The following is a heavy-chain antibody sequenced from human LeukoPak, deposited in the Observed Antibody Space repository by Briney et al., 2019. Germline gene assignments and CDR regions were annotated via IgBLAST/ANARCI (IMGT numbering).Heavy chain of an antibody. CDR2: INPNSSGT. D-gene: IGHD3-22*01. J-gene: IGHJ4*02. CDR1: GYTFTGYY. V-gene: IGHV1-2*02. Sequence: GASVKVSCKASGYTFTGYYMHWVRQAPGQGLEWMGWINPNSSGTNYAQKFQGRVTMTRDTSISTAYMELSRLRSDDTAVYYCASVYYYDSSGFDYWGQGTLVTVSS. CDR3: ASVYYYDSSGFDY.